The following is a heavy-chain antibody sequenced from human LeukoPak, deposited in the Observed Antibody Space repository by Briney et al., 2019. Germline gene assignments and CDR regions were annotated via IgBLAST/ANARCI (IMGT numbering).Heavy chain of an antibody. J-gene: IGHJ1*01. Sequence: ASVKVSCKVSGYTLTELSMHWVRQAPGKGLEWMGGFDPEDGETIYAQKFQGRVTMTEDTSTDTAYMELSSLRAEDTALYYCAKDRGAAAGIWEKSSNSEYFQHWGQGTLVTVSS. CDR1: GYTLTELS. D-gene: IGHD6-13*01. CDR2: FDPEDGET. CDR3: AKDRGAAAGIWEKSSNSEYFQH. V-gene: IGHV1-24*01.